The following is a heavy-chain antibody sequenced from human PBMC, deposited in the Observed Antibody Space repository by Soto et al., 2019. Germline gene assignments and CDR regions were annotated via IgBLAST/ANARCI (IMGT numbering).Heavy chain of an antibody. Sequence: SETLSLTCAVSGGSISSSNWWTWVRQSPGKGLEGIGEVYHSGSTKYNPSLQSRVTISVDRSKRQFSLKLSSVTAADTAVYYCARVDCSSTTCRYFYHYYGLDVWGQGTTVTVSS. CDR2: VYHSGST. J-gene: IGHJ6*02. CDR1: GGSISSSNW. CDR3: ARVDCSSTTCRYFYHYYGLDV. V-gene: IGHV4-4*02. D-gene: IGHD2-2*01.